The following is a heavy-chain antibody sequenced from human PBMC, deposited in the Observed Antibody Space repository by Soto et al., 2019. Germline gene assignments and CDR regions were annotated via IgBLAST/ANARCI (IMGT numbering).Heavy chain of an antibody. V-gene: IGHV3-23*01. CDR2: ISGSGGST. Sequence: GGSLRLSCAASGFTFGSDAMSWVRQAPGKGLEWVSAISGSGGSTYYADSVKGRFTISRDNSKNTLYLQMNSLRAEDTAVYYCAKDRSCNYENDHHDRLAVPAQRTTVTVSS. CDR1: GFTFGSDA. J-gene: IGHJ6*02. CDR3: AKDRSCNYENDHHDRLAV. D-gene: IGHD4-4*01.